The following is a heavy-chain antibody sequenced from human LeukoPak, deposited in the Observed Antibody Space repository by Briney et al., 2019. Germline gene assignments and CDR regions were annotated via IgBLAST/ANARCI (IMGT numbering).Heavy chain of an antibody. D-gene: IGHD3-3*01. V-gene: IGHV4-4*02. CDR3: ARDTDTIFFDY. J-gene: IGHJ4*02. CDR1: GGSISSSNW. CDR2: IYHSGST. Sequence: PSGTLFLTCAVSGGSISSSNWWSWVRQPPGKGLEWIGEIYHSGSTNYNPSLKSRVTISVDTSKNQFSLKLSSVTAADTAVYYCARDTDTIFFDYWGQGTLVTVSS.